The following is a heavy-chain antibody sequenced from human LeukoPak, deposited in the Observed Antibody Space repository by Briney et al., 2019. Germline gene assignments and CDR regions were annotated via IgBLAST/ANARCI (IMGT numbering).Heavy chain of an antibody. D-gene: IGHD6-13*01. Sequence: GASVKVSCKASGGTFCSYAISWVRQPPGQGLEWMGRIIPILGIANYAQKFQGRVTITADKSTTTAYMELSSLRSEDTAVYYCATHIAAAGDYWGQGTLVTVSS. V-gene: IGHV1-69*04. J-gene: IGHJ4*02. CDR3: ATHIAAAGDY. CDR1: GGTFCSYA. CDR2: IIPILGIA.